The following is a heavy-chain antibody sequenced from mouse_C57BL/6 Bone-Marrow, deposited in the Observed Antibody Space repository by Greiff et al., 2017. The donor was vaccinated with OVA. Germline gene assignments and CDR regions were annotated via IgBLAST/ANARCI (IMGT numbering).Heavy chain of an antibody. CDR2: IYPRSGNT. CDR1: GYTFTSYG. D-gene: IGHD1-1*01. V-gene: IGHV1-81*01. Sequence: QVQLQQSGAELARPGASVKLSCKASGYTFTSYGISWVKQRTGQGLEWIGEIYPRSGNTYYNEKFKGKATLTADKSSSTAYMELRSLTSEDSAVYFCARSDYYYGSSPFAYWAKGLWSLSLQ. J-gene: IGHJ3*01. CDR3: ARSDYYYGSSPFAY.